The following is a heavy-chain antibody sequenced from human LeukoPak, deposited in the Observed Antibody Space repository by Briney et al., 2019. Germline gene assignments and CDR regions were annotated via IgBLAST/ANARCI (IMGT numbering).Heavy chain of an antibody. V-gene: IGHV3-21*01. CDR2: ISSSSSYI. D-gene: IGHD4-17*01. CDR3: ASHPPGDYDY. J-gene: IGHJ4*02. CDR1: GFTFSSYS. Sequence: GGSLRLSCAASGFTFSSYSMNWVRQAPGKGLEWVSSISSSSSYIYYADSVKGRFTISRDSAKNSLYLQMNSLRAEDTAVYYCASHPPGDYDYWGQGTLVTVSS.